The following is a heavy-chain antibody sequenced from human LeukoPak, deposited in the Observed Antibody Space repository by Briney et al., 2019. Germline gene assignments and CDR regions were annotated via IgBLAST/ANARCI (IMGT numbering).Heavy chain of an antibody. J-gene: IGHJ5*02. CDR2: IYYSGST. V-gene: IGHV4-59*01. CDR1: GGSISSYY. D-gene: IGHD2-15*01. CDR3: ARVDALKDWFDP. Sequence: PSETLSLTCTVSGGSISSYYWSWIRQPPGKGLEWIGYIYYSGSTNYNPSLKSRVTISVDTSKNQFSLKLSSVTAADTAVYYCARVDALKDWFDPWGQGTLVTVSS.